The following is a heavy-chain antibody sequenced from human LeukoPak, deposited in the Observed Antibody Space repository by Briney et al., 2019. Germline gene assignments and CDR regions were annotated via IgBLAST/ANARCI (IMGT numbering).Heavy chain of an antibody. D-gene: IGHD5-18*01. CDR1: GGSISSYY. CDR3: ARQDTVANWFDP. V-gene: IGHV4-59*08. CDR2: IYYSGST. Sequence: PSETLSLTCTVSGGSISSYYWSWIRQPPGKGLEWIGYIYYSGSTNYNPSLKSRATISVDTSKNQFSLKLSSVTAADTAVYYCARQDTVANWFDPWGQGTLVTVSS. J-gene: IGHJ5*02.